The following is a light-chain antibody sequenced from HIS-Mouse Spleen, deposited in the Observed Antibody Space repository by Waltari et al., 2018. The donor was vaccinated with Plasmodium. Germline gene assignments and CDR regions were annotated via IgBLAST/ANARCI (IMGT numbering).Light chain of an antibody. CDR1: ALPKQY. J-gene: IGLJ2*01. CDR2: KDS. Sequence: SYELTQPPPLSVSPGQTARITCPGDALPKQYAYWYQQTPGQAPVLVIYKDSERPSGIPERFSGSSSGTTVTLTISGVQAEDEADYYCQSADSSGTYRVFGGGTKLTVL. V-gene: IGLV3-25*03. CDR3: QSADSSGTYRV.